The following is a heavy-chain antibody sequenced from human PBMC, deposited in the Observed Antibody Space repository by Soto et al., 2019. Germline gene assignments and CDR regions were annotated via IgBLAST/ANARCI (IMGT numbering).Heavy chain of an antibody. J-gene: IGHJ5*02. CDR2: ISHSGNT. D-gene: IGHD3-22*01. V-gene: IGHV4-4*02. Sequence: PSETLSLTCSVSGASIRSTSYYWWSWVRQSPRKGLEWIGEISHSGNTNHNPSLKSRVTISIDKSKNQFSLKLTSVTAADTAVYYCASVYSSGYYHWFDPWGQGTLVTVSS. CDR3: ASVYSSGYYHWFDP. CDR1: GASIRSTSYYW.